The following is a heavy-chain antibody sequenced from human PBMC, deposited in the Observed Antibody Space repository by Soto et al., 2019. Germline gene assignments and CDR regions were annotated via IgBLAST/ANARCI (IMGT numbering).Heavy chain of an antibody. CDR1: GGTFSSYA. CDR3: ARAGGWLRGGNYFDY. CDR2: IIPIFGTA. J-gene: IGHJ4*02. Sequence: QVQLVQSGAEVKKPGSSVKVSCKASGGTFSSYAISWVRQAPGQGLEWMGGIIPIFGTANYAQKFQGRVTITADESTSTGYLELSSLRSEDPAVYYCARAGGWLRGGNYFDYWGQGTLVTVSS. D-gene: IGHD3-16*01. V-gene: IGHV1-69*01.